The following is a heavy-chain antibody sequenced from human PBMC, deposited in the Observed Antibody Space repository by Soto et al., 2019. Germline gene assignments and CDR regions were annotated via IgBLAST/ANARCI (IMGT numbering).Heavy chain of an antibody. D-gene: IGHD3-9*01. V-gene: IGHV3-74*01. CDR3: VRGTYDWCGMDY. Sequence: GGSLRLSCAASGFTFSAYCMHWVRQPPGTGLVGVSRICRDGSAIYNADSVKGRVAISRDEAKSTLYLQMGSLSAADTAVYYCVRGTYDWCGMDYWGQGTLVTVSS. CDR2: ICRDGSAI. CDR1: GFTFSAYC. J-gene: IGHJ4*02.